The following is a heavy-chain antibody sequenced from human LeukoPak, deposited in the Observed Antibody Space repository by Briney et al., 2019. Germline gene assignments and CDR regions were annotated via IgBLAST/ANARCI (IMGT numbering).Heavy chain of an antibody. D-gene: IGHD5-18*01. CDR1: GSSFPGYW. Sequence: GEPLNFSGQGSGSSFPGYWIAGVRQMPGKGREWMGIIYPVNSDTRYSPSFQGQVTISADKSIKTAYLQWSSLKASDTAMYYCARRGYTYGSRVGNWFDPWGQGTLVTVSS. V-gene: IGHV5-51*01. CDR2: IYPVNSDT. CDR3: ARRGYTYGSRVGNWFDP. J-gene: IGHJ5*02.